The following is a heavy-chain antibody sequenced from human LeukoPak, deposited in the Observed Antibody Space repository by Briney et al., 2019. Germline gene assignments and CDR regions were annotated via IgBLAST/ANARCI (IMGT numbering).Heavy chain of an antibody. Sequence: GGSLRLSCAASEFTFRKHAMHWVRQAPGKGLEWVAVISHDGSNKYYGDSVKSRFTISRDNSKDTVYLQMNRLRAEDTGVYYCERDPGDGYTPPTYYMDVWGKGTTVTVSS. CDR2: ISHDGSNK. CDR3: ERDPGDGYTPPTYYMDV. D-gene: IGHD5-24*01. V-gene: IGHV3-30*04. J-gene: IGHJ6*03. CDR1: EFTFRKHA.